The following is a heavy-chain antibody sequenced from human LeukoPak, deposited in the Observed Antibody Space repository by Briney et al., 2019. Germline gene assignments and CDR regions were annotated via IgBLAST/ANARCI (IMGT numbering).Heavy chain of an antibody. CDR1: GFTFSSYW. CDR3: ARVGITIFGVEEY. CDR2: INPGGSSI. V-gene: IGHV3-74*01. J-gene: IGHJ4*02. Sequence: PGGSLRLSCAASGFTFSSYWMHWVRQVPGKGLVWVARINPGGSSITYADSVKGRFTISRDNSKNTLYLQMNSLRAEDTAVYYCARVGITIFGVEEYWGQGTLVTVSS. D-gene: IGHD3-3*01.